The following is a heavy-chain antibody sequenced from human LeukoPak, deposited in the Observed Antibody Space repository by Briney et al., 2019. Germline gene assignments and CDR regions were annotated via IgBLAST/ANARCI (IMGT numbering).Heavy chain of an antibody. Sequence: GGSLRLSCAASGFTFSSYGMHWVRQAPGKGLEWVAVISYDGSNKYYADSVKGRFTISRDNSKNTLYLQMNSLRAGDTAVYYCAKSDYYDSSGYYYDPNDAFDIWGQGTMVTVSS. V-gene: IGHV3-30*18. D-gene: IGHD3-22*01. J-gene: IGHJ3*02. CDR3: AKSDYYDSSGYYYDPNDAFDI. CDR2: ISYDGSNK. CDR1: GFTFSSYG.